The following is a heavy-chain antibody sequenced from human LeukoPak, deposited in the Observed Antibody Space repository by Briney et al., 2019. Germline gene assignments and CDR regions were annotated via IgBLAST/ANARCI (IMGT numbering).Heavy chain of an antibody. CDR1: GFTFDDYA. Sequence: GGSLRLSCAASGFTFDDYAMHWVRQAPGKGLEWVSGISRNSGSIGYADSVKGRFTISRDNAKNSLYLQMNSLRAEDTALYYCAKGGKIYYGSGKGFDYWGQGTLVTVSS. CDR2: ISRNSGSI. CDR3: AKGGKIYYGSGKGFDY. D-gene: IGHD3-10*01. V-gene: IGHV3-9*01. J-gene: IGHJ4*02.